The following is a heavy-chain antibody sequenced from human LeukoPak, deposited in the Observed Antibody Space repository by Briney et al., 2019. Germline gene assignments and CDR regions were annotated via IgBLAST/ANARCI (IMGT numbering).Heavy chain of an antibody. CDR3: ARSPPPPTYGDYARIIDY. Sequence: SETLSLTCTVSGGSIVSHYWNWIRQPAGRGLEWIGRFYASGTTNTSPSLKSRVTMSVDTSKNQFSLKLSSVTAADTAVYYCARSPPPPTYGDYARIIDYWGQGTLVTVSS. D-gene: IGHD4-17*01. J-gene: IGHJ4*02. CDR1: GGSIVSHY. V-gene: IGHV4-4*07. CDR2: FYASGTT.